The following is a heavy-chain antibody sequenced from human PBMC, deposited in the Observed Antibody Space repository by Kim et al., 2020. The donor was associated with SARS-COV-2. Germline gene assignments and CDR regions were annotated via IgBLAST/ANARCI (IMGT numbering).Heavy chain of an antibody. Sequence: ASVKVSCKASGYTFTSYYMHWVRQAPGQGLEWMGIINPSGGSTSYAQKFQGRVTMTRDTSTSTVYMELSSLRSEDTAVYYCARDGWEWELLNYYCDYWGQGTLVTISS. V-gene: IGHV1-46*01. CDR1: GYTFTSYY. CDR3: ARDGWEWELLNYYCDY. D-gene: IGHD1-26*01. CDR2: INPSGGST. J-gene: IGHJ4*02.